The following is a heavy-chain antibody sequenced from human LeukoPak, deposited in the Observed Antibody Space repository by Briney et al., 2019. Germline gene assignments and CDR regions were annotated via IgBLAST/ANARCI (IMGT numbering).Heavy chain of an antibody. J-gene: IGHJ3*02. V-gene: IGHV1-46*01. D-gene: IGHD2-2*01. Sequence: ASVKVSCKASGYTFTSYYMHWVRQAPGQGLELMGIINPSGGSTSYAQKFQGRVTMTRDTSTSTVYMELSSLRSEDTAVYYCARYCSSTSCSTGSDAFDIWGQGTMVTLSS. CDR1: GYTFTSYY. CDR2: INPSGGST. CDR3: ARYCSSTSCSTGSDAFDI.